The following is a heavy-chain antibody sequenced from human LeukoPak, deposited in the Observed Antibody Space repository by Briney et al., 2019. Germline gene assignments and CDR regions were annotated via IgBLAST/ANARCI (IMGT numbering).Heavy chain of an antibody. CDR3: AKASEKVPWSAFDI. J-gene: IGHJ3*02. CDR1: GFTFSSYA. CDR2: VSGTGDRT. D-gene: IGHD3-3*01. Sequence: GGSLRLTCTASGFTFSSYAMSWVRQAPGKGLEWVSVVSGTGDRTYYADSVKGRFTLSRDNSKNTLYLQMNSLRAEDTAVYYCAKASEKVPWSAFDIWGQGTMVTVSS. V-gene: IGHV3-23*01.